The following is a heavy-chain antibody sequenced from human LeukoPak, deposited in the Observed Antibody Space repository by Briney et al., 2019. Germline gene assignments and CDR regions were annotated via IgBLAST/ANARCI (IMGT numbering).Heavy chain of an antibody. D-gene: IGHD3/OR15-3a*01. CDR1: GYTFTSYD. CDR2: MNPGSGNT. CDR3: TRGGIIILGVATVVDY. J-gene: IGHJ4*02. V-gene: IGHV1-8*01. Sequence: APVKVSCKASGYTFTSYDINWERQATGQGLEWMGWMNPGSGNTGYAQKFQGRVTMTRNTSISTVYMELSGLRYEDTAIYYCTRGGIIILGVATVVDYWGQGTLVTVSS.